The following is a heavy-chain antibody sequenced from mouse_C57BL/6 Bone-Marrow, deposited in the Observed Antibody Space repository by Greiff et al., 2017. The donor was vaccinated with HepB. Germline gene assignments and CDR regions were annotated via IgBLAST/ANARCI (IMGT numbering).Heavy chain of an antibody. V-gene: IGHV1-52*01. CDR3: ARSTDY. Sequence: LQPGAELVRPGSSVKLSCTASGYTFTSYWMHWVKQRPIQGLEWIGNIDPSDSETHYNQKFKDKATLTVDKSSSTAYMQLSSLTSEDSAVYYGARSTDYWGQGTSGNGAS. J-gene: IGHJ4*01. CDR2: IDPSDSET. CDR1: GYTFTSYW. D-gene: IGHD5-1*01.